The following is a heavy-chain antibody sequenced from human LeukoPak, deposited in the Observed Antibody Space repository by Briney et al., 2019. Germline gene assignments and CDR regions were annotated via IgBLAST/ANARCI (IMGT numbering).Heavy chain of an antibody. CDR2: IKEDGGEK. CDR3: ARATYGSSGLGY. J-gene: IGHJ4*02. CDR1: GFTLSSYW. Sequence: PGGSLRLSCAASGFTLSSYWMTWVRQAPGKGLEWVANIKEDGGEKFFAESVKGRFTIPRDNAKNSLYLQMNSLRPEDTAVYYCARATYGSSGLGYWGQGTLVTVSS. V-gene: IGHV3-7*04. D-gene: IGHD3-22*01.